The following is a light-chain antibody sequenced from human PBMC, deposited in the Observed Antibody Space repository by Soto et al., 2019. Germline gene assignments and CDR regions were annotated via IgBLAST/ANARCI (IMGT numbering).Light chain of an antibody. Sequence: QSGLTQPASVSGSPGQSITISCTGTGSDVGAYSYVSWYQHHPGKAPKLIIYEVFNRPSGVSDRFSGSKSGNTASLTISGLQAEDEADYYCLSYTGSDTLGVFGTGTKVTVL. J-gene: IGLJ1*01. CDR2: EVF. V-gene: IGLV2-14*01. CDR3: LSYTGSDTLGV. CDR1: GSDVGAYSY.